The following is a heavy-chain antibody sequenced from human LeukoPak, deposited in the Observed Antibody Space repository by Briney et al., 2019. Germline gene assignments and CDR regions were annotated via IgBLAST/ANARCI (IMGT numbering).Heavy chain of an antibody. CDR3: AKDQKWGPADYYFDS. CDR1: GFSFSDYY. D-gene: IGHD2-2*01. Sequence: GSLRLSCAASGFSFSDYYMIWIRQAPGKGLEWVTVISTDGKDKKYADSVKGRFAISRDNSKNTLDLQMNSLRAEDTAVYYCAKDQKWGPADYYFDSWGQGTLVTVPS. J-gene: IGHJ4*02. CDR2: ISTDGKDK. V-gene: IGHV3-30*18.